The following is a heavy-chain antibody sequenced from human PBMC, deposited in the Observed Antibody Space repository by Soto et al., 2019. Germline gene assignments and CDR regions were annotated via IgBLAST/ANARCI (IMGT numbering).Heavy chain of an antibody. D-gene: IGHD5-12*01. V-gene: IGHV1-69*01. CDR3: ATRGTQGRWLECADY. Sequence: QVQLVQSGAEVKRPGSSVKVSCEASGGTFSSLGFTWVRQAPGQGLEWMGGIIPISGRTTFAPKFLGRVTITADESTRTTYMELTALTSDDTASYYCATRGTQGRWLECADYWGQGTLVTVSS. CDR1: GGTFSSLG. CDR2: IIPISGRT. J-gene: IGHJ4*02.